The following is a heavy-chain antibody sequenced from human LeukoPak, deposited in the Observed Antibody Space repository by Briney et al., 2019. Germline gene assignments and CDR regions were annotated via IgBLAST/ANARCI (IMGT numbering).Heavy chain of an antibody. CDR2: IYYSGST. Sequence: SETLSLTCTVSGGSISSYYWSWIRQPPGKGLEWIGYIYYSGSTNYNPSLKSRVTISVDTSKNQFSLKLSSVTAADTAVYYCARDDSSGYYYAYWGQGTLVTVSS. CDR3: ARDDSSGYYYAY. D-gene: IGHD3-22*01. J-gene: IGHJ4*02. CDR1: GGSISSYY. V-gene: IGHV4-59*01.